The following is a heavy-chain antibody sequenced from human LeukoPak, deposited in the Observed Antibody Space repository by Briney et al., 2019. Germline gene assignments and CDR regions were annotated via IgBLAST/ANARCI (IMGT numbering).Heavy chain of an antibody. CDR3: AKVSTVTTYYYYYMDV. J-gene: IGHJ6*03. V-gene: IGHV3-7*01. D-gene: IGHD4-11*01. CDR1: GFTFSSRDW. Sequence: TGGSLRLSCVASGFTFSSRDWMTWVRPAPGKGLEWVANIKQDGSEKNYVDSVKGRFTISRDNAKNSVDLQMNSLRAEDTAVYYCAKVSTVTTYYYYYMDVWGKGTTVTVSS. CDR2: IKQDGSEK.